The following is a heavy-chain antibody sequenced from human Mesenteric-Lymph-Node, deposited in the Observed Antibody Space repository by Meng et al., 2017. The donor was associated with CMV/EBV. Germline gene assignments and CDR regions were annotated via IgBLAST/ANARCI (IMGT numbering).Heavy chain of an antibody. CDR1: GFTFSDHY. D-gene: IGHD5-18*01. Sequence: GGSLRLSCAASGFTFSDHYMDWVRQAPGKGLEWVGRTRNKANSYTTEYAASVKGRFTISRDDSKNSLYLQMNSLKTEDTAVYYCAKGVDTAIVTSDHWGQGTLVTVSS. V-gene: IGHV3-72*01. J-gene: IGHJ4*02. CDR3: AKGVDTAIVTSDH. CDR2: TRNKANSYTT.